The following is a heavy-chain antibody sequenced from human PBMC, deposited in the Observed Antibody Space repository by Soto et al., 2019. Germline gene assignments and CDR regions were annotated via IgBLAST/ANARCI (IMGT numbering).Heavy chain of an antibody. CDR1: GFTFDDYA. Sequence: DVQLVESGGGLVQPGRSLRLSCAASGFTFDDYAMHWVRQAPGKGLEWVSGISWNSGSIGYADSVKGRFTISRDNAKNSLYLQMNSLRAEDTALYYCAKDANYCSGGSCYGHFDYWGQGTLVTVSS. J-gene: IGHJ4*02. CDR2: ISWNSGSI. V-gene: IGHV3-9*01. CDR3: AKDANYCSGGSCYGHFDY. D-gene: IGHD2-15*01.